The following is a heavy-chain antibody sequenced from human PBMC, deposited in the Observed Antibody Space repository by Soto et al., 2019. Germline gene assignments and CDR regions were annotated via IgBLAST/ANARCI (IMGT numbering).Heavy chain of an antibody. CDR1: GFTFNSYA. V-gene: IGHV3-23*01. CDR3: AKVSCSSTSCPIDY. J-gene: IGHJ4*02. CDR2: ISSSGDGT. Sequence: PGGSLRLSCAASGFTFNSYAMTWVRQAPGKGLEWVSIISSSGDGTYYVDSVKGRFTISRDNSRNTLNLQMNSLRAEDTAVYYCAKVSCSSTSCPIDYWGQGTLVTVSS. D-gene: IGHD2-2*01.